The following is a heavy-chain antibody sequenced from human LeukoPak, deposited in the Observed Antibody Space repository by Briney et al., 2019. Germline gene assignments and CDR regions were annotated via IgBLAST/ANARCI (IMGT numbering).Heavy chain of an antibody. D-gene: IGHD2-21*02. CDR2: INHSGST. CDR3: AGVSYCGGDCYHEY. V-gene: IGHV4-34*01. J-gene: IGHJ4*02. Sequence: SETLSLTCAVYGGSFSGYYWSWIRQPPGKGLEWIGEINHSGSTNYNPSLKSRVTISVDTSKNQFSLKLSSVTAADTAVYYCAGVSYCGGDCYHEYWGQGTLVTVSS. CDR1: GGSFSGYY.